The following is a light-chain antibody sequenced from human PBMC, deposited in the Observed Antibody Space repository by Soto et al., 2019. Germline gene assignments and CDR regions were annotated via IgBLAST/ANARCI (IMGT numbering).Light chain of an antibody. Sequence: DSQMTQSRSTLSASVGDRVTITFRASQSIRSWLAWYQQKPGKAPKLLIYDASSLERGVPSRFSGSGSGTEFTLTISSLQPDDFATYYCQQYITYRTFGQGTKVDI. V-gene: IGKV1-5*01. J-gene: IGKJ1*01. CDR1: QSIRSW. CDR3: QQYITYRT. CDR2: DAS.